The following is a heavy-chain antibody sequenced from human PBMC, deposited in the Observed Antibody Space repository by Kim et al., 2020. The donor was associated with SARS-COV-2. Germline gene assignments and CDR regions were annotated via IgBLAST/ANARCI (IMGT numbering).Heavy chain of an antibody. V-gene: IGHV3-53*01. D-gene: IGHD2-8*01. J-gene: IGHJ4*02. Sequence: AASVKGRFTIPRDNSKNTLYLQMNSLRAEDTAVYYCASWGLGCTNGVCEYYFDYWGQGTLVTVSS. CDR3: ASWGLGCTNGVCEYYFDY.